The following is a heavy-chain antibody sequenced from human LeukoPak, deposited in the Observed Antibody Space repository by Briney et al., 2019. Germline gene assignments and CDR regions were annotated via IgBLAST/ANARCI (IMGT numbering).Heavy chain of an antibody. V-gene: IGHV5-51*01. D-gene: IGHD3-16*01. CDR2: IYPDDSDT. J-gene: IGHJ4*02. CDR1: GSRFTSYW. CDR3: ARPYTGTDY. Sequence: GESLKISCQGSGSRFTSYWIGWVRQLPGKGLEWMGIIYPDDSDTKYSPSFEGQVTISADKSISTAYLQWSSLKASDTAMYYCARPYTGTDYWGQGTLVTVSS.